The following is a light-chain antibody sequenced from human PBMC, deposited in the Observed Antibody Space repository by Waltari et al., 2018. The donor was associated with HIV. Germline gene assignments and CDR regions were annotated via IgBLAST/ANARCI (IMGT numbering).Light chain of an antibody. J-gene: IGKJ1*01. CDR1: QFIGNH. CDR2: GAA. Sequence: DIQMTQSPPSLSASVGDTVNITCRASQFIGNHLNWYQQKSGKAPKLLIHGAASLQSGVPSGFSGSGSGTDFTLTIRSLQPEDFATYYCQQSYSAPPTFGQGTRVDIK. V-gene: IGKV1-39*01. CDR3: QQSYSAPPT.